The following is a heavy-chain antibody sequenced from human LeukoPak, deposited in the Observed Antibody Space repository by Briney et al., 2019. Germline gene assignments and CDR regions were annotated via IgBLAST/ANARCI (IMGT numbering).Heavy chain of an antibody. CDR2: IYYSGST. CDR1: GGSFSGYY. CDR3: ARDRVHYYGSSWFDP. J-gene: IGHJ5*02. D-gene: IGHD3-10*01. Sequence: SETLSLTCAVYGGSFSGYYWSWIRQHPGKGLEWIGYIYYSGSTYYNPSLKSRVTISVDTSKNQFSLKLSSVTAADTAVYYCARDRVHYYGSSWFDPWGQGTLVTVSS. V-gene: IGHV4-31*11.